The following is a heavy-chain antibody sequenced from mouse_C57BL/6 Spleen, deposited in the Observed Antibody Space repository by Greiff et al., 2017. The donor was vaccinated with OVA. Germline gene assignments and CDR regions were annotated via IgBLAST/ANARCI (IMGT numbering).Heavy chain of an antibody. Sequence: LQESGAELVRPGASVTLSCKASGYTFTDYEMHWVKQTPVHGLEWIGAIDPETGGTAYNQKFKGKAILTADKSSSTAYMELRSLTSEDSAVYYCTIYDYEGVYFDYWGQGTTLTVSS. J-gene: IGHJ2*01. CDR1: GYTFTDYE. V-gene: IGHV1-15*01. D-gene: IGHD2-4*01. CDR2: IDPETGGT. CDR3: TIYDYEGVYFDY.